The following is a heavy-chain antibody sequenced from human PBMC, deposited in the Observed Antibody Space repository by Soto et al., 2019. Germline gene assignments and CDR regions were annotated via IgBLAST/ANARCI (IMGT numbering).Heavy chain of an antibody. CDR3: ARDSGPPPGDYGMDV. CDR2: IYYSGST. J-gene: IGHJ6*02. CDR1: GGSISSGGYY. V-gene: IGHV4-31*03. Sequence: TSETLSLTCTVSGGSISSGGYYWSWIRQHPGKGLEWIGYIYYSGSTYYNPSLKSRVTISVDTSKNQFSLKLSSVTAADTAVYYCARDSGPPPGDYGMDVWGQGTTVTVSS. D-gene: IGHD1-26*01.